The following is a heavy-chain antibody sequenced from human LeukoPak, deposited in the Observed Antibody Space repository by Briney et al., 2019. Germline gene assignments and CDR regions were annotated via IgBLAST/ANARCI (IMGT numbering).Heavy chain of an antibody. CDR3: AKGPDYDFWSGLDY. CDR2: IRYDGSNK. J-gene: IGHJ4*02. D-gene: IGHD3-3*01. V-gene: IGHV3-30*02. CDR1: GFTFSSYG. Sequence: QPGGSLRLSCAASGFTFSSYGMHWVRQAPGKGLEWVAFIRYDGSNKYYADSVKGRFTISRDNSKNTLYLQMNSLRAEDTAVYYCAKGPDYDFWSGLDYWGQGTLVTVSS.